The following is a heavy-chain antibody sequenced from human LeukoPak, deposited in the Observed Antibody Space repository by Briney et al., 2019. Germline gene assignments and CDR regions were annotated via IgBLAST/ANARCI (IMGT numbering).Heavy chain of an antibody. CDR2: ISSSSSYI. D-gene: IGHD3-22*01. J-gene: IGHJ4*02. CDR3: ARANVVTTRGTYFDY. CDR1: GFTFSSYS. Sequence: PGGSLRLSCAASGFTFSSYSMNWVRQAPGKGLEWVSSISSSSSYIYYADSVKGRFTISRDNAKNSLHLQMNSLRAEDTAVYYCARANVVTTRGTYFDYWGQGTLVTVSS. V-gene: IGHV3-21*01.